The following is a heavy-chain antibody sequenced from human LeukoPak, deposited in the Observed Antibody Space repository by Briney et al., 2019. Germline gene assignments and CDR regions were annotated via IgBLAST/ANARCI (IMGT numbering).Heavy chain of an antibody. CDR3: ARVSTDPDFLEWLLYFDY. Sequence: ASVKVSCKASGYTFTSYAMHWVRQAPGQRLEWMGWTNAGNGNTKYSQKFQGRVTITTDESTSTAYMELSSLRSEDTAVYYCARVSTDPDFLEWLLYFDYWGQGTLVTVSS. CDR2: TNAGNGNT. CDR1: GYTFTSYA. D-gene: IGHD3-3*01. J-gene: IGHJ4*02. V-gene: IGHV1-3*01.